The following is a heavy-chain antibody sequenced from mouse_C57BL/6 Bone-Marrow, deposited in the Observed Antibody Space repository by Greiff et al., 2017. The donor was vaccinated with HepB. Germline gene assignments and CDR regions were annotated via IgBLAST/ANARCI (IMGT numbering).Heavy chain of an antibody. CDR2: IYPRDGST. D-gene: IGHD1-1*01. CDR1: GYTFTSYD. V-gene: IGHV1-85*01. Sequence: VQLQQSGPELVKPGASVKLSCKASGYTFTSYDINWVKQRPGQGLEWIGWIYPRDGSTKYNEKFKGKATLTVDTSSSTAYMELHSLTSEDSAVYFCARWGGTTEGYFDVWGTGTTVTVSS. J-gene: IGHJ1*03. CDR3: ARWGGTTEGYFDV.